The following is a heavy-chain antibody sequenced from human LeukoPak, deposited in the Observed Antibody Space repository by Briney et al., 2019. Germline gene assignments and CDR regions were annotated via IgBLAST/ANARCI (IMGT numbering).Heavy chain of an antibody. D-gene: IGHD3-3*01. J-gene: IGHJ4*02. V-gene: IGHV1-2*02. CDR1: GYTFTGYY. CDR3: ARVAYYDFWSGYSHFDY. CDR2: INPNSGGA. Sequence: ASVKGSCKASGYTFTGYYMHWVRQAPGQGLEWMGWINPNSGGANYAQKFQGRVTMTRDTSISTAYMELSRLRSDDTAVYYCARVAYYDFWSGYSHFDYWGQGTLVTVSS.